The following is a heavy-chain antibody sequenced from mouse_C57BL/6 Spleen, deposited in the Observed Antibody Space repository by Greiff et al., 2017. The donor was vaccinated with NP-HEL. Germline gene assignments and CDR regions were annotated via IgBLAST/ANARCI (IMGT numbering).Heavy chain of an antibody. D-gene: IGHD2-5*01. J-gene: IGHJ2*01. CDR3: TRGGTSYYSNYGGFDY. CDR2: IYPGNSDT. V-gene: IGHV1-5*01. CDR1: GYTFTSYW. Sequence: EVQLQQSGTVLARPGASVKMSCKTSGYTFTSYWMHWVKQRPGQGLEWIGAIYPGNSDTSYNQKFKGKAKLTAVTSASTAYMELSSLTNEDSAVYYCTRGGTSYYSNYGGFDYWGQGTTLTVSS.